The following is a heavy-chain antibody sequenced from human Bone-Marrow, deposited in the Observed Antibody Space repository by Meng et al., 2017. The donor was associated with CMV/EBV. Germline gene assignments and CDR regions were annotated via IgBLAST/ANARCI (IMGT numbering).Heavy chain of an antibody. CDR1: GYTFTEYY. CDR3: AREFGRTVTTTYGMDV. D-gene: IGHD4-17*01. Sequence: ASVKVSCKASGYTFTEYYLHWVRQAPGQGLEWMGIINPSGGSTSYAQKFRGRVTMTWDTSTSTVYMELSSLRSEDTAVYYCAREFGRTVTTTYGMDVWGRGTTVTVSS. V-gene: IGHV1-46*01. CDR2: INPSGGST. J-gene: IGHJ6*02.